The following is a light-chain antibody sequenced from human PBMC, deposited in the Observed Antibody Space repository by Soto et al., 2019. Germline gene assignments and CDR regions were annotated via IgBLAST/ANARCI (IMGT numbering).Light chain of an antibody. J-gene: IGKJ1*01. CDR3: LQDYNYPRT. V-gene: IGKV1-6*01. CDR2: GAS. CDR1: QGIRND. Sequence: AIQMTQSPSSLSASVGDRVTITCRASQGIRNDLGWYQQKTGKAHKLLIYGASSLQSGVPSRFSGSGSGTAFTLNISSLQPGEFATCYCLQDYNYPRTFGRGTKVE.